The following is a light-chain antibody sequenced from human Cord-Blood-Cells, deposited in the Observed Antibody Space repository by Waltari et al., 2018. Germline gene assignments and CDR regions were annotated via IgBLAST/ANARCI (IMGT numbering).Light chain of an antibody. CDR2: WAS. CDR1: QSVLYSSNNKNY. J-gene: IGKJ2*01. V-gene: IGKV4-1*01. Sequence: DIVMTQSPDSLAVSLGERATINCKSSQSVLYSSNNKNYLAWYQQKPGPPPMLLIYWASTRESGVPYRFSGSGSGTDFTRTISSLQAEDVAVYYCQQYYSTPYTFGQGTKLEIK. CDR3: QQYYSTPYT.